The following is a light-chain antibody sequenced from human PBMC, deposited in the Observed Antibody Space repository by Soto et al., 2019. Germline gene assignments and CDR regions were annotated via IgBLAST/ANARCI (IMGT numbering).Light chain of an antibody. V-gene: IGLV2-23*01. CDR2: EGS. Sequence: QSALTQPASVSGSPGQSITISCTGTTSNVGTYKFVSWYQYHPGKAPKLIIYEGSKRPSGVSSRFSGCKSGNTASSTISGLQAADDGDYYCSSYAGGSSMVFGGGTKLTVL. J-gene: IGLJ3*02. CDR1: TSNVGTYKF. CDR3: SSYAGGSSMV.